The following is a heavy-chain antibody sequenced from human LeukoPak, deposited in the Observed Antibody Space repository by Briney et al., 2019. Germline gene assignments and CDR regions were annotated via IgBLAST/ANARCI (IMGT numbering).Heavy chain of an antibody. CDR2: INPNSGGT. V-gene: IGHV1-2*06. Sequence: ASVKVSCKASGYTFTGYYMRWVRQAPGQGLEWMGRINPNSGGTNYAQKFQGRVTMTRDTSISTAYMELSRLRSDDTAVYYCARGYSSGWHRPEDDYWGQGTLVTVSS. CDR3: ARGYSSGWHRPEDDY. CDR1: GYTFTGYY. J-gene: IGHJ4*02. D-gene: IGHD6-19*01.